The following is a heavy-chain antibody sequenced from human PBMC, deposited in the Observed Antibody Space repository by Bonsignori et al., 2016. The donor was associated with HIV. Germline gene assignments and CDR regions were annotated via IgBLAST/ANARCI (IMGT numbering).Heavy chain of an antibody. J-gene: IGHJ6*03. D-gene: IGHD6-13*01. CDR1: GGSISSSSYY. CDR3: ARDRIAAAGTDYMDV. V-gene: IGHV4-39*07. CDR2: IYYSGST. Sequence: GSLRLSCTVSGGSISSSSYYWGWIRQPPGKGLEWIGSIYYSGSTYYNPSLKSRVTISVDTSKNQFSLKLSSVTAADTAVYYCARDRIAAAGTDYMDVWGKGTTVTVSS.